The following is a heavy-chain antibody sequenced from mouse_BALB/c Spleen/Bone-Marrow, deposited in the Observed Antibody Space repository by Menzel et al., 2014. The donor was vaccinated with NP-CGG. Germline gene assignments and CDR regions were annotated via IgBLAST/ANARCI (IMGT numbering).Heavy chain of an antibody. J-gene: IGHJ2*01. CDR1: GFNIXDTY. CDR3: ANYHYGYYFDS. D-gene: IGHD2-4*01. CDR2: IDPANGNT. V-gene: IGHV14-3*02. Sequence: VQLKDSGAELVKPGASVKLSCTASGFNIXDTYMHWVKQRPEQGLEWIGRIDPANGNTKYDPKFQGKATITADTSSNTAYLQLSSLTSEDTAVYYCANYHYGYYFDSWGQGTTLTVSS.